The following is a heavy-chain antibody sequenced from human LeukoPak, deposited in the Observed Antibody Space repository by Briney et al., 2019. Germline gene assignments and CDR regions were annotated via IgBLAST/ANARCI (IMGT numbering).Heavy chain of an antibody. V-gene: IGHV3-30*18. D-gene: IGHD4-17*01. Sequence: GRCLRLSCAASGFSFSNSDMHSVRQAPGKGLEWVAVISYDGSNKYYADSVKGRFIISRDNSKNTVYLQMNSLRAEETAVYYCAKSHPPTVTTEEGEYLQHWGQGTAVPLSS. CDR2: ISYDGSNK. CDR1: GFSFSNSD. J-gene: IGHJ1*01. CDR3: AKSHPPTVTTEEGEYLQH.